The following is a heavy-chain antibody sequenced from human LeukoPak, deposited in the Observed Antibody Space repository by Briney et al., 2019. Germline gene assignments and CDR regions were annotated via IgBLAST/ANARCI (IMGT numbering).Heavy chain of an antibody. J-gene: IGHJ4*02. Sequence: SETLSLTCTVSGGSISSYYWSWIRQPPGKGLEWIGYIYYSGSTNYNPSLKSRVTISVDTSKNQFSLKLSSVTAADTAVYYCARVNPRQLITDGSGPTRGYFDYWGQGTLVTVSS. CDR3: ARVNPRQLITDGSGPTRGYFDY. CDR1: GGSISSYY. D-gene: IGHD3-10*01. CDR2: IYYSGST. V-gene: IGHV4-59*01.